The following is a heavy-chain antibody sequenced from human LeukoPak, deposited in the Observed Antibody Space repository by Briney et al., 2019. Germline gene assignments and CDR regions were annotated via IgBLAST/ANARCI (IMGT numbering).Heavy chain of an antibody. CDR1: GGSISSYY. Sequence: SETLSLTCTVSGGSISSYYWSWIRQPPGKGLEWIGYIYYSGSTNYNPSLKSRVTISVDTSKNQFSLKLSSVTAADTAVYYCARQTHVAYYYDSSGYPNWFDPWGQGTLVTVSS. J-gene: IGHJ5*02. D-gene: IGHD3-22*01. V-gene: IGHV4-59*08. CDR2: IYYSGST. CDR3: ARQTHVAYYYDSSGYPNWFDP.